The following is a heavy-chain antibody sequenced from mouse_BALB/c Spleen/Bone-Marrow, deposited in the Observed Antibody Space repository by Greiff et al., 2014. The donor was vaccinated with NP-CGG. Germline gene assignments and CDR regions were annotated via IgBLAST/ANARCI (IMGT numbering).Heavy chain of an antibody. CDR3: ARSGEMYGAMDY. Sequence: VQLKESGGGLVKTGGSLKISCAASGFTFSDYYMYWVRQTPEKRLEWVATISDGGGYTYYPDSVWGRFTISRDNAKNNLYLQMSSLKSEDTAMYYCARSGEMYGAMDYWGQGTSVTVFS. CDR1: GFTFSDYY. V-gene: IGHV5-4*02. D-gene: IGHD2-10*02. CDR2: ISDGGGYT. J-gene: IGHJ4*01.